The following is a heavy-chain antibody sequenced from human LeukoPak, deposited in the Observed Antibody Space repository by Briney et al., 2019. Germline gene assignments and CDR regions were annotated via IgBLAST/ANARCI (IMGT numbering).Heavy chain of an antibody. J-gene: IGHJ5*02. CDR3: ARELGYCSGGSCYRYNWFDP. Sequence: SETLSLTCTVSGGSISSSSYYWGWIRQLPGKGLEWIGSIYYSGSTYYNPSLKSRVTISVDTSKDQFSLKLSSVTAADTAVYYCARELGYCSGGSCYRYNWFDPWGQGTLVTVSS. D-gene: IGHD2-15*01. CDR2: IYYSGST. CDR1: GGSISSSSYY. V-gene: IGHV4-39*07.